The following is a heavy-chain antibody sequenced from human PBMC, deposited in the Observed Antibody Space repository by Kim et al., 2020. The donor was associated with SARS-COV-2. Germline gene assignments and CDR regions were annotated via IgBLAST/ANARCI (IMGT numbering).Heavy chain of an antibody. J-gene: IGHJ4*02. Sequence: GGSLRLSCEASGFTFSDHAMSWVRRAPGKGLEWVSGIIGRIPDTKYADSVRGRFTISRDNSKNTLYLQMDSLRVEDTAVYYCAKDLLYVPGRGYFDSWGQGVLVTVSS. V-gene: IGHV3-23*01. CDR2: IIGRIPDT. D-gene: IGHD3-10*01. CDR3: AKDLLYVPGRGYFDS. CDR1: GFTFSDHA.